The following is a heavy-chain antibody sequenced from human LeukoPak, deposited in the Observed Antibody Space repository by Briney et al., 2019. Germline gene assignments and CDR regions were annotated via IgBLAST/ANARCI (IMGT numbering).Heavy chain of an antibody. V-gene: IGHV4-34*01. Sequence: AETLSLTCAASGDSFIGYFWTWIRQAPGKGLEWIGDINHSGRTNYNPSLQRRVSISVDTSKNQFSLNMTSVTGADTAVYYCARTSGFFDSSGFYQQNPYYFQYWGQGVLVTVSS. CDR2: INHSGRT. CDR1: GDSFIGYF. J-gene: IGHJ4*02. D-gene: IGHD3-22*01. CDR3: ARTSGFFDSSGFYQQNPYYFQY.